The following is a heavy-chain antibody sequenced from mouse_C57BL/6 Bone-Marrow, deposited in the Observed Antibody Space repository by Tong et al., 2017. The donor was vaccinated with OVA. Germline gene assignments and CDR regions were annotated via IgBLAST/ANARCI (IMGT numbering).Heavy chain of an antibody. D-gene: IGHD2-1*01. CDR1: GYAFSSSW. Sequence: EVQLQESGPELVKPGASVKISCKASGYAFSSSWMNWVKQRPGKGLEWIGWIDPENGDTEYASKFQGKATITADTSSNTAYLQLSSLTSEDTAVYYCTTNGNYRGRGQGTTLTVSS. CDR3: TTNGNYRG. J-gene: IGHJ2*01. CDR2: IDPENGDT. V-gene: IGHV14-4*01.